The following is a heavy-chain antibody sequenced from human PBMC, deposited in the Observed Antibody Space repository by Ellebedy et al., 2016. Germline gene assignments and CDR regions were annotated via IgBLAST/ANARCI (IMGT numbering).Heavy chain of an antibody. CDR2: ISGSGGNT. Sequence: GGSLRLSXAASEFTFSSYAMSWVRQAPGKGLEWVSAISGSGGNTNYADSVKGRFTISRDNAKNSLYLQMNSLRAEDTALYYCARDTHLAAAAAPFDYWGQGTLVTVSS. V-gene: IGHV3-23*01. D-gene: IGHD6-13*01. CDR3: ARDTHLAAAAAPFDY. CDR1: EFTFSSYA. J-gene: IGHJ4*02.